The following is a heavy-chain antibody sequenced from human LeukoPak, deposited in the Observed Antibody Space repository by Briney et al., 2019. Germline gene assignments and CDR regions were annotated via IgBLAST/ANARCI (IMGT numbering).Heavy chain of an antibody. Sequence: SETLSLTCTVSGGSISSYYWSWIRQPPGKGLEWIGYIFYTGTTNYNPSLNSRVTISVDTSKNQFSLRLNSVTAADTAVYYCARGGGSGYYPGDYWGQGTLVTVSS. CDR2: IFYTGTT. CDR1: GGSISSYY. V-gene: IGHV4-59*01. J-gene: IGHJ4*02. D-gene: IGHD3-22*01. CDR3: ARGGGSGYYPGDY.